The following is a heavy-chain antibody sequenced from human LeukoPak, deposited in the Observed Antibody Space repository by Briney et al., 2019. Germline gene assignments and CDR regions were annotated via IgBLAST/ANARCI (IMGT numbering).Heavy chain of an antibody. J-gene: IGHJ1*01. CDR3: ARGLGAAAGRGYFQH. Sequence: PSETLSLTCTVSGGSIGSYYWSWIRQPAGKGLEWIGRIYTSGGTVYNPSLKSRVTMSVDTSKNQFSLKLSSVTAADTAVYYCARGLGAAAGRGYFQHWGQGTLVTVSS. CDR1: GGSIGSYY. V-gene: IGHV4-4*07. CDR2: IYTSGGT. D-gene: IGHD6-13*01.